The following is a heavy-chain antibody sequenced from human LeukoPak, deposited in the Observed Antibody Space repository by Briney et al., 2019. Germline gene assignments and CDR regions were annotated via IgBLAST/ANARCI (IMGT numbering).Heavy chain of an antibody. CDR3: ARQGYYYDSSGHYVYYFDY. J-gene: IGHJ4*02. D-gene: IGHD3-22*01. Sequence: PGGSLRLSCAASGFTFSDYYMSWIRQAPGKGLEWVSYISSSGSTIYYADSVKGRLTISRDNAKNSLYLQMNSLRAEDTAVYYCARQGYYYDSSGHYVYYFDYWGQGTLVTVSS. V-gene: IGHV3-11*01. CDR1: GFTFSDYY. CDR2: ISSSGSTI.